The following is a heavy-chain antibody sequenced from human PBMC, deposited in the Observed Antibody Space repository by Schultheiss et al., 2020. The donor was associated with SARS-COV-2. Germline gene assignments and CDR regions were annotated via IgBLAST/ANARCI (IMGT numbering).Heavy chain of an antibody. V-gene: IGHV3-30*07. CDR3: ARDPPPLPGAFDI. CDR2: ISYDGSNK. CDR1: GFTFSSYA. J-gene: IGHJ3*02. Sequence: GGSLRLSCAASGFTFSSYAMHWVRQAPGKGLEWVAVISYDGSNKYYADSVKGRFTISRDNSKNTLYLQMNSLRAEDTAVYYCARDPPPLPGAFDIWGQGKMVTVSS.